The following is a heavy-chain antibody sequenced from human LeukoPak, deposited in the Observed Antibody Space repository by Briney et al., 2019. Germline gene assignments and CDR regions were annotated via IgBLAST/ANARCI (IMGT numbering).Heavy chain of an antibody. CDR1: GGSFSGYY. CDR2: INHSGST. D-gene: IGHD3-3*01. J-gene: IGHJ3*02. CDR3: GRYYDFWSGYPTAFDI. V-gene: IGHV4-34*01. Sequence: SETLSLTCAVYGGSFSGYYWSWIRQPPGKGLEWIGEINHSGSTNYNPSLKSRGTILVDTSNNQFSLKLSSVTAADTAVYYCGRYYDFWSGYPTAFDIWGQGTMVTVSS.